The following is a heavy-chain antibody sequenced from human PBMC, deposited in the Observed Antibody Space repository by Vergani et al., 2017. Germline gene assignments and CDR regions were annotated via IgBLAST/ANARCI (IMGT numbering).Heavy chain of an antibody. CDR1: GGSISSYY. D-gene: IGHD3-10*01. J-gene: IGHJ4*02. CDR3: ARRATMVRGPSYYFDY. V-gene: IGHV4-59*01. Sequence: QVQLQESGPGLVKPSETLSLTCTVSGGSISSYYWSWIRQPPGKGLEWIGYIYYSGSTNYNPYLKSRVTISVDTSNNQFSLKLSSVTAADTAVYYCARRATMVRGPSYYFDYWGQGTLVTVSS. CDR2: IYYSGST.